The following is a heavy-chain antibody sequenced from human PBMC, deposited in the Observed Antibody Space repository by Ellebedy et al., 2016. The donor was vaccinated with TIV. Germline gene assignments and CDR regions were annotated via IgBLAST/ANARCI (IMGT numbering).Heavy chain of an antibody. V-gene: IGHV4-4*02. CDR2: IYHSGST. CDR1: GGSISSSNW. CDR3: AREGSCGGDCYSWSGNFQH. J-gene: IGHJ1*01. D-gene: IGHD2-21*02. Sequence: MPSETLSLTCAVSGGSISSSNWWSWVRQPPGKGLEWIGEIYHSGSTNYNPSLKSRVTISVDKSKNQFSLKLSSVTAADTAVYYCAREGSCGGDCYSWSGNFQHWGQGTLVTVSS.